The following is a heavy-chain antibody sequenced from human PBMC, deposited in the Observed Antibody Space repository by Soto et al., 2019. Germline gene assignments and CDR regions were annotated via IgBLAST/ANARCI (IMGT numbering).Heavy chain of an antibody. V-gene: IGHV3-23*01. CDR2: ISGSGGST. CDR3: AKAFQSPYYGDYYVPWTI. J-gene: IGHJ4*02. CDR1: GFTFSSYA. Sequence: EVQLLESGGGLVQPGGSLRLSCAASGFTFSSYAMSWVRQAPGKGLEWVSAISGSGGSTYYADSVKGRFTISRDNSKNTLELQINSRRAEDTVSYYCAKAFQSPYYGDYYVPWTIWGQGTMVTVSS. D-gene: IGHD4-17*01.